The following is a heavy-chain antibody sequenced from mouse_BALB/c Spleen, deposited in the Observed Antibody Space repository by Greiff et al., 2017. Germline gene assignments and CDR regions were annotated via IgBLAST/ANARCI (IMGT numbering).Heavy chain of an antibody. CDR2: ISSGSSTI. CDR3: ARLGDLLDY. J-gene: IGHJ2*01. V-gene: IGHV5-17*02. D-gene: IGHD1-1*01. CDR1: GFTFSSFG. Sequence: EVQLVESGGGLVQPGGSRKLSCAASGFTFSSFGMHWVRQAPEKGLEWVAYISSGSSTIYYADTVKGRFTISRDNPKNTLFLQMTSLRSEDTAMYYCARLGDLLDYWGQGTTLTVSS.